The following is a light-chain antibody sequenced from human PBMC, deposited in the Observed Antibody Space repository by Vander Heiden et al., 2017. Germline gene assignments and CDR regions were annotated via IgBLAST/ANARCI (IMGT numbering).Light chain of an antibody. CDR1: QSLLHSNGYNY. Sequence: DIVMTQSPLSLPVTPGEPASISCRSSQSLLHSNGYNYLDWYLQKPGQSPQLLIYLGSNRASGVPDRFSGSGSGTDFTLKISRVEAEDVGVYYCMQALQTPHIFGGRTKVEVK. V-gene: IGKV2-28*01. CDR3: MQALQTPHI. CDR2: LGS. J-gene: IGKJ4*01.